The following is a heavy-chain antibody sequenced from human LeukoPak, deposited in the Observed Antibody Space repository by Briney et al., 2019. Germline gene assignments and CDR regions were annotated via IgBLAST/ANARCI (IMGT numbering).Heavy chain of an antibody. D-gene: IGHD1-1*01. J-gene: IGHJ4*02. Sequence: SVKVSCKASGGTFSSYAISWVRQAPGQGLEWMGGIIPIFGTANYAQKFQGRVRITTDESTSTAYMELSSLRSEDTAAYYCARGPELERFDYWGQGTLVTVSS. CDR1: GGTFSSYA. V-gene: IGHV1-69*05. CDR2: IIPIFGTA. CDR3: ARGPELERFDY.